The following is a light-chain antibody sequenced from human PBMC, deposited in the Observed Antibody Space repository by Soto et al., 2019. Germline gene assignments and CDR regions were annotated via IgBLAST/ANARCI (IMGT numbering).Light chain of an antibody. CDR1: QSVRTY. Sequence: EIGMTQSPATLSVSPGERATLSCRASQSVRTYVAWYQQKAGQAPRLLIYDASNRATGIPARFSGSGSGTDFTLTISSLEPEDFAVYFCQQRINWRSTFGGGTKVDIK. J-gene: IGKJ4*01. CDR2: DAS. CDR3: QQRINWRST. V-gene: IGKV3-11*01.